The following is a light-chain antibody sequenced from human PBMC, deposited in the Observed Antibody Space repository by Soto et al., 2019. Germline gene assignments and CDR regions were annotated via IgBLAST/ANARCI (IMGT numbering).Light chain of an antibody. J-gene: IGKJ4*01. V-gene: IGKV3-15*01. CDR1: QSIRSD. CDR3: QQYSDWPPLT. Sequence: EIVMTQSPATLSVSPGERVTLSCRASQSIRSDLAWYQQKAGQAPRLLINTASTRATGIPARFSGSGFGTEFTFTISSLQSEDVAVYYCQQYSDWPPLTFGGGTKVEI. CDR2: TAS.